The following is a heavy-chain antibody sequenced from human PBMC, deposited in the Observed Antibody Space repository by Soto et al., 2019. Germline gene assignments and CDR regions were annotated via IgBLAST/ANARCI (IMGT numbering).Heavy chain of an antibody. V-gene: IGHV4-31*03. CDR2: IYYSGST. CDR1: GGSISSGGYY. D-gene: IGHD6-19*01. CDR3: ARGGYSSGWYLSNYYYYYGMDV. Sequence: SETLSLTCTVSGGSISSGGYYWSWIRQHPGKGLEWIGYIYYSGSTYYNPSLKSRVTISVDTSKNQFSLKLSSVTAADTAVYYCARGGYSSGWYLSNYYYYYGMDVWGQGTTVTVSS. J-gene: IGHJ6*02.